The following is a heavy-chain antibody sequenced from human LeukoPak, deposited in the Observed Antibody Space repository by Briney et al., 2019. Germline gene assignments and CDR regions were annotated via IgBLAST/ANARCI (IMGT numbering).Heavy chain of an antibody. V-gene: IGHV4-4*07. CDR3: ARGTDITPITGYYSFVY. J-gene: IGHJ4*02. CDR2: ISDSGRA. D-gene: IGHD3-9*01. CDR1: GGSITGYY. Sequence: SETLSLTCTVSGGSITGYYWTWIRQPAGKGLEWIGRISDSGRAYYNPSLESRVTISLDTSNSRFSLKVTSVTAADTAVYYCARGTDITPITGYYSFVYWGQGTLVSVSS.